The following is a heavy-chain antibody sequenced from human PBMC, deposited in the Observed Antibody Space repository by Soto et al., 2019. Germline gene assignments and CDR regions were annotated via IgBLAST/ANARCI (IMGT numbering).Heavy chain of an antibody. CDR1: GFTFSSYA. D-gene: IGHD4-17*01. CDR3: ARDPVTTVTTGGWFDP. CDR2: ISYDGSNK. V-gene: IGHV3-30-3*01. J-gene: IGHJ5*02. Sequence: QVQLVESGGGVVQPGRSLRLSCAASGFTFSSYAMHWVRQAPGKGLEWVAVISYDGSNKYYADSVKGRFTISRDNSKNSLDLHMNSLRAEDTAVYYCARDPVTTVTTGGWFDPWGQGTLVTVSS.